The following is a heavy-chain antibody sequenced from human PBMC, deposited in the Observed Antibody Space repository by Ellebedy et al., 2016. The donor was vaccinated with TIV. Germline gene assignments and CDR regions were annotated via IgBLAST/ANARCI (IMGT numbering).Heavy chain of an antibody. V-gene: IGHV4-59*01. J-gene: IGHJ6*02. CDR2: IYYSGST. Sequence: GSLRLSCTVSGGSISSYYWSWIRQPPGKGLEWIGYIYYSGSTNYNPSLKSRVTISVDTSKNQFSLKLSSVTAADTAVYYCARAPPLPGSAYYYYYGMDVWGQGTTVTVSS. CDR1: GGSISSYY. D-gene: IGHD3-10*01. CDR3: ARAPPLPGSAYYYYYGMDV.